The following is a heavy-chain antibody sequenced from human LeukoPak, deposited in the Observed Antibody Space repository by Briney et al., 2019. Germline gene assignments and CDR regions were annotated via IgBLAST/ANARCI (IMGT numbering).Heavy chain of an antibody. CDR1: GGSISSYY. Sequence: SETLSHTCTVSGGSISSYYWSCIRQPAGKGLEWIGRIGPIYTTESTESTNYNPSLKSRVTMSVDTSKNQFSLKLTSVTAADTAVYYCARNLLPYGGSYYNWFDLWGQGTLVTVSS. D-gene: IGHD1-26*01. CDR2: IGPIYTTESTEST. V-gene: IGHV4-4*07. CDR3: ARNLLPYGGSYYNWFDL. J-gene: IGHJ5*02.